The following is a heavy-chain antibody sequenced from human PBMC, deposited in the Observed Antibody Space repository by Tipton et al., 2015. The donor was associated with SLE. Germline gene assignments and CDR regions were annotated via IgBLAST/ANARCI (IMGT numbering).Heavy chain of an antibody. V-gene: IGHV3-9*01. CDR3: AKGPEWLSY. D-gene: IGHD3-3*01. CDR2: INWDSDII. CDR1: GGSISHFY. Sequence: LSLTCAVSGGSISHFYWSWVRQAPGKGLEWVSSINWDSDIIGYAGSVKGRFTISRDNAKNSLYLQMDSLRAEDTAFYYCAKGPEWLSYWGQGTLVTVSS. J-gene: IGHJ4*02.